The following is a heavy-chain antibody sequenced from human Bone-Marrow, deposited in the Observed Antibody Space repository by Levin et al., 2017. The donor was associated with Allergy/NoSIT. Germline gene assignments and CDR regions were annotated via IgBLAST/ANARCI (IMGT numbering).Heavy chain of an antibody. CDR2: ISAYTGNA. D-gene: IGHD2-21*02. J-gene: IGHJ4*02. CDR3: ASYGDLRFDY. V-gene: IGHV1-18*01. Sequence: ASVKVSCTASGYSFSTYGVSWARRAPGQGLEWMGWISAYTGNANYAQKFQDRVTMTTNTSTSTAYMELRSLRSDDTAVYYCASYGDLRFDYWGQGTQVTVSS. CDR1: GYSFSTYG.